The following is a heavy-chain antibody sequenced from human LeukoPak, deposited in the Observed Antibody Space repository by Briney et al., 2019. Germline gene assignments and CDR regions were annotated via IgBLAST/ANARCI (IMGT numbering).Heavy chain of an antibody. CDR1: GFTFSSYS. Sequence: GGSLRLSCAASGFTFSSYSMNWVRHAPGYGLDWVSGISESSGNTYYADSVKGRFTISRDNSKNTLYLQMNSLRAEDTAVYYCAKGLIPGRLRFGVDVWGQGTTVTVFS. CDR2: ISESSGNT. J-gene: IGHJ6*02. CDR3: AKGLIPGRLRFGVDV. D-gene: IGHD6-25*01. V-gene: IGHV3-23*01.